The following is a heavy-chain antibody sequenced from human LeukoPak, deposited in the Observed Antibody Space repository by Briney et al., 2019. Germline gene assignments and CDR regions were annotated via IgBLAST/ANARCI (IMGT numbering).Heavy chain of an antibody. CDR2: IIHYERT. Sequence: SAETLSLTCTVAGVSISSSSYYGAGIRQPPGKGLEWISEIIHYERTNYHPSLKSQFTISVDTSNNPLALKLSSVDAAHTVVYYCASVLGWYVRGFDYWGQGTLVTVSS. CDR1: GVSISSSSYY. D-gene: IGHD6-19*01. V-gene: IGHV4-39*06. CDR3: ASVLGWYVRGFDY. J-gene: IGHJ4*02.